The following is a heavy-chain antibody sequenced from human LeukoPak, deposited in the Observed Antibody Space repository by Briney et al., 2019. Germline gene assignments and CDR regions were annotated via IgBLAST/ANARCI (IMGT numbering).Heavy chain of an antibody. CDR1: GYTFTGHY. CDR2: INPNSGGT. CDR3: ARSYSYDSSGYYGAK. D-gene: IGHD3-22*01. J-gene: IGHJ4*02. Sequence: ASVKVSCKASGYTFTGHYMHWVRQAPGQGLEWMGWINPNSGGTNYAQKFQGRVTMTRDTSISTAYMEVSSLRSDDTAVYYCARSYSYDSSGYYGAKWGQGTLVTVSS. V-gene: IGHV1-2*02.